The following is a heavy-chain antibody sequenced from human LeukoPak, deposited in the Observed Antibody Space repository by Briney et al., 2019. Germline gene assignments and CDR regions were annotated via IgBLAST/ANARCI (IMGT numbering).Heavy chain of an antibody. CDR1: GYTFTRYE. V-gene: IGHV1-46*01. D-gene: IGHD2-21*02. CDR2: INPSGGST. CDR3: ARVRSCGGDCYYFDY. Sequence: ASVKVSCKASGYTFTRYEMHWVRQAPGRGLAWMGPINPSGGSTGYAQKFQGRVILTRDTSTSTVYMELSSLRSEDTAMYYCARVRSCGGDCYYFDYWGQGTLVTVSS. J-gene: IGHJ4*02.